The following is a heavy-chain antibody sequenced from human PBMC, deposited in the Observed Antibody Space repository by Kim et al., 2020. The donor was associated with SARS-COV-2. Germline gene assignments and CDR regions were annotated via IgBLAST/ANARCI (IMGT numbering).Heavy chain of an antibody. CDR3: ARGRQQLLGFDY. D-gene: IGHD6-13*01. Sequence: GESLRLSCAASGFTVSSNYMSWVRQAPGKGLEWVSMIYSGGSTYYADSVKGRFTISRDNSRNTLYLQMNSLKAEDTAMYYCARGRQQLLGFDYWGQGTLVTVSS. J-gene: IGHJ4*02. CDR2: IYSGGST. V-gene: IGHV3-53*01. CDR1: GFTVSSNY.